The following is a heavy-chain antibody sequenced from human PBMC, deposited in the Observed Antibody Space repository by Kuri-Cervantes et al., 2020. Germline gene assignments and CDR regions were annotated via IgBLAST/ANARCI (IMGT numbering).Heavy chain of an antibody. CDR1: GGSISSGGYY. D-gene: IGHD3-10*01. CDR3: AGTSMVRGVIRSHYYYHGMDV. CDR2: IYYSGST. Sequence: SETLSLTCTVSGGSISSGGYYWSWIRQHPGKGLEWIGYIYYSGSTYYNPSLKSRVTISVDTSKNQFSLKLSSVTAADTAVYYCAGTSMVRGVIRSHYYYHGMDVWGQGTTVTVSS. J-gene: IGHJ6*02. V-gene: IGHV4-31*03.